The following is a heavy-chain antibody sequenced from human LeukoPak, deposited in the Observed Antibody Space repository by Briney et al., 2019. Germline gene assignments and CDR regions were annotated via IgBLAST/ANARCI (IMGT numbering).Heavy chain of an antibody. Sequence: PGRSLRLSCAASGFTFSSYGMHWVRQAPGKGLEWVAVISYDGSNKYYADSVKGRFTISRDNSKNTLYLQMNSLRAEDTAVYYCAKGGGCSGYDSYYYYGMDVWGQGTTVTVSS. V-gene: IGHV3-30*18. CDR3: AKGGGCSGYDSYYYYGMDV. J-gene: IGHJ6*02. D-gene: IGHD5-12*01. CDR2: ISYDGSNK. CDR1: GFTFSSYG.